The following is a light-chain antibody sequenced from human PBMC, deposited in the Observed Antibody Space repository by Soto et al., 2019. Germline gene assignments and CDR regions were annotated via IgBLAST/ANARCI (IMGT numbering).Light chain of an antibody. CDR2: RAS. V-gene: IGKV1-5*03. CDR3: QPYNCHWT. Sequence: IPMTQSPSTLSASVGDRVTITCRASQSVSTWLAWYQKKPGKAPKLLIYRASTLETGVPSRFSGSGSGTEFTLTINSLQPDDSATYYCQPYNCHWTFGPGTKVEIK. J-gene: IGKJ1*01. CDR1: QSVSTW.